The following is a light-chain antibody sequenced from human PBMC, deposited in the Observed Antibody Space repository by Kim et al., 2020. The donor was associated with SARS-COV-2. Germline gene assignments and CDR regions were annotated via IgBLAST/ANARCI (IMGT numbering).Light chain of an antibody. V-gene: IGKV3-15*01. CDR2: GAS. J-gene: IGKJ1*01. CDR1: QSVSSN. CDR3: QQYNDWWT. Sequence: SVSPGERATLSCRASQSVSSNLAWYQQKPGQAPRLLIYGASTRATGIPARFSGSGSGTEFTLTISNLQSEDVAVYYCQQYNDWWTFGQGTKVDFK.